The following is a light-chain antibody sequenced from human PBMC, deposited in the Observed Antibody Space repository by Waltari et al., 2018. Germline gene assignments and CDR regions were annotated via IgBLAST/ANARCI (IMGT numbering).Light chain of an antibody. V-gene: IGLV1-47*01. J-gene: IGLJ3*02. CDR3: ATWDASLSGWV. CDR1: SSNIGRNY. Sequence: QSVLTQPPSASGTPGQRVTISCSGSSSNIGRNYVFWYQQFPGQAPKLLIYRNYHRPSGVSDRFSGSKSGTSASLAISGLRSEDEADYYCATWDASLSGWVFGGGTQLTVL. CDR2: RNY.